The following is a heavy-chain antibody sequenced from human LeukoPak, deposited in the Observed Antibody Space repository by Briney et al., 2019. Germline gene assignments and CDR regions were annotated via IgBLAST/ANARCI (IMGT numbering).Heavy chain of an antibody. CDR1: GGSFSGYY. J-gene: IGHJ5*02. CDR2: INHSGST. Sequence: SETLSLTCAVYGGSFSGYYWSWIRQPPGKGLEWIGEINHSGSTNCNPSLKSRVTISVDTSKNQFSLKLSSVTAADTAVYYCARGKIRYSSGPNWFDPWGQGTLVTVSS. D-gene: IGHD6-19*01. CDR3: ARGKIRYSSGPNWFDP. V-gene: IGHV4-34*01.